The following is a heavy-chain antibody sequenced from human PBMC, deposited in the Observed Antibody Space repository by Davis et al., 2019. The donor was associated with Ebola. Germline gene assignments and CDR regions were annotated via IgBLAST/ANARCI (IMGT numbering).Heavy chain of an antibody. CDR3: ARDHGGGTRDNYFDY. Sequence: SVKVSCKASGGTFNTYAISWVRQAPGQGLEWMGWVIPVFGTTNYAQKFQGRVTLTADESTSTAYMELTNLRSDDTAVYYCARDHGGGTRDNYFDYWGQGTLVTVSS. V-gene: IGHV1-69*13. CDR1: GGTFNTYA. J-gene: IGHJ4*02. D-gene: IGHD3-16*01. CDR2: VIPVFGTT.